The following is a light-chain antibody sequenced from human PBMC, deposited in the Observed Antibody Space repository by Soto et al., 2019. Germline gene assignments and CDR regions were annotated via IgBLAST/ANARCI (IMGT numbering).Light chain of an antibody. V-gene: IGKV1-12*01. CDR1: QVISTW. J-gene: IGKJ4*01. CDR2: AAC. CDR3: HQGNSFPLT. Sequence: DIQMTQSPSSVSASVGDRVTITCRASQVISTWLAWYQQKPGKAPKLLIYAACSLQSGVPSRFSGSGSGTDFTLTISSLQAEDFATYYCHQGNSFPLTFGGGAKVDIK.